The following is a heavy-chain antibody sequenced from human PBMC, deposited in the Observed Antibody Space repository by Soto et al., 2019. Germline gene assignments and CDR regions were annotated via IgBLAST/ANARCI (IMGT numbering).Heavy chain of an antibody. Sequence: QVQLQESGPGLVKPSQTLSLTCTVSGGSISSGGYYWSWIRQHPGKGLEWIGYIYYSGSTYYNPSSKIRVTISEDRSKNQFSWRLSSGTPAEPAGYYCASHLGRVASWAKYYYSYSMNAWAKGPRSPSP. D-gene: IGHD2-2*01. CDR3: ASHLGRVASWAKYYYSYSMNA. V-gene: IGHV4-31*03. J-gene: IGHJ6*03. CDR1: GGSISSGGYY. CDR2: IYYSGST.